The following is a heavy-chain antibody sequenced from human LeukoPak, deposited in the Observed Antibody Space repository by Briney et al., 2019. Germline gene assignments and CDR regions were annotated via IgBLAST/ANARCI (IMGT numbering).Heavy chain of an antibody. D-gene: IGHD2-15*01. CDR1: GGTFSSYT. CDR3: ARHIVGAQGVVYAFDI. J-gene: IGHJ3*02. Sequence: SVKVSCKASGGTFSSYTISWVRQAPGQGLEWMGGIIPIFGTPNYAQQFQGRVTITADESTSTAYMHLSSLISEDTAVYYCARHIVGAQGVVYAFDIWGQGTMVTVSS. CDR2: IIPIFGTP. V-gene: IGHV1-69*13.